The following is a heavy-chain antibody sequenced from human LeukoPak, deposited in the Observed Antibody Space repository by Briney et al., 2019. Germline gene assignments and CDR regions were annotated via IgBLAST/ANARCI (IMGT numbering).Heavy chain of an antibody. CDR3: ARGDPRNNRGYRRGFWY. J-gene: IGHJ4*02. CDR1: GGSISSSSYY. Sequence: SETLSLTCTVSGGSISSSSYYWGWIRQPPGKGLEWIGSIYYSGSTYYNPSLKSRVTISVDTSKNQFSLKLSSVTAADTAVYYCARGDPRNNRGYRRGFWYWGQGTLVSVSS. V-gene: IGHV4-39*01. CDR2: IYYSGST. D-gene: IGHD1/OR15-1a*01.